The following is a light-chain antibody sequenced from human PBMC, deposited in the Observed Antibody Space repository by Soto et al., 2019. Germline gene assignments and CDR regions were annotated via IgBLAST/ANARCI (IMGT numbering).Light chain of an antibody. J-gene: IGKJ5*01. V-gene: IGKV3-20*01. Sequence: IVLTHSPGTLSLSPGERATLSCRASQSVSSSYLAWYQQKPGQAPRLLIYGASSRATGIPDRFSGSGSGTDFILTISRLEPEDFAVYYCQQYGSSPRGTFGQGTRLEI. CDR2: GAS. CDR3: QQYGSSPRGT. CDR1: QSVSSSY.